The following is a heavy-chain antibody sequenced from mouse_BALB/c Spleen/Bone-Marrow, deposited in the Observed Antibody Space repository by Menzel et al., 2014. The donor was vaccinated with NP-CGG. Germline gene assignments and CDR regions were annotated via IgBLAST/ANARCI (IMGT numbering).Heavy chain of an antibody. CDR2: IYPGGGYT. CDR3: ARRGTGVDY. CDR1: GYTFTNYW. D-gene: IGHD4-1*01. V-gene: IGHV1-63*02. J-gene: IGHJ2*01. Sequence: QVQLQQSGAELVRPGTSVKISCKASGYTFTNYWPGWVKQRPGHGLEWIGDIYPGGGYTNYNERFKGKATLTADTSSSAAYMHLSSLASEDSAVYFCARRGTGVDYWGQGTTLTVSS.